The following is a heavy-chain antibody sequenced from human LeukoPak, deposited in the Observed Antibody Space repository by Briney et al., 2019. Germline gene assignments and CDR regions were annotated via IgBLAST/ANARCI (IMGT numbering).Heavy chain of an antibody. V-gene: IGHV4-34*01. CDR3: ARGRDTAMVTSYFDY. Sequence: SETLSLTCAVYGGSFSGYYWSWIRQPPGKGLEWIGEINHSGSTNYNPSPKSRVTISVDTSKNQFSLKLSSVTAADTAVYYCARGRDTAMVTSYFDYWGQGTLVTVSS. J-gene: IGHJ4*02. CDR1: GGSFSGYY. CDR2: INHSGST. D-gene: IGHD5-18*01.